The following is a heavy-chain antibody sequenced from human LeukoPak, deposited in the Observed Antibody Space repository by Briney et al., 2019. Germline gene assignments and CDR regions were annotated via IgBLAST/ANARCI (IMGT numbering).Heavy chain of an antibody. Sequence: SETLSLTCAVYGGSFSGYYWSWIRQPPGKGLEWIGEINHSGSTNYNTSLKSRVTISVDTSKNQFSLKLSSVTAADTAVYYCARGRIAVAGGYFQHWGQVTLVTVSS. D-gene: IGHD6-19*01. CDR2: INHSGST. V-gene: IGHV4-34*01. CDR1: GGSFSGYY. CDR3: ARGRIAVAGGYFQH. J-gene: IGHJ1*01.